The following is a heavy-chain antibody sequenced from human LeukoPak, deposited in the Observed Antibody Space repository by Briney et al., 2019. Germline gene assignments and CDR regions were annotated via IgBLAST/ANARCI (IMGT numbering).Heavy chain of an antibody. V-gene: IGHV4-34*01. CDR1: GGSFSDYY. Sequence: SETLSLTCAVYGGSFSDYYWAWFRQPPGKGPEWIAAINHRGSTDYNPSLKSRVTISVDTSKKQFSLKLSSVTAADTAVYYCSRKEKVGELLADFWGQGTLVTVSS. CDR2: INHRGST. D-gene: IGHD1-26*01. CDR3: SRKEKVGELLADF. J-gene: IGHJ4*02.